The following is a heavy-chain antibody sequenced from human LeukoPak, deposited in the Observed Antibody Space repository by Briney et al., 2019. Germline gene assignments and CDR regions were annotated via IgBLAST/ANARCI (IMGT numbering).Heavy chain of an antibody. Sequence: GGSLRLSCAASGFTFSSYAMHWVRQAPGKGLEWVAVISYDGINKYYADSVKGRFTISRDNSKNTPYLQMNSLRAEDTALYYCARDRSSGWHTGGFDSWGQGTLVTVSS. D-gene: IGHD6-19*01. CDR1: GFTFSSYA. V-gene: IGHV3-30-3*01. CDR3: ARDRSSGWHTGGFDS. CDR2: ISYDGINK. J-gene: IGHJ4*02.